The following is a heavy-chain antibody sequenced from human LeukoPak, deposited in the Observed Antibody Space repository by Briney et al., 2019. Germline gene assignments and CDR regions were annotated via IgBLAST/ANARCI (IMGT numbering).Heavy chain of an antibody. CDR3: AKDWYYYDSSGYFGGVYFDY. J-gene: IGHJ4*02. CDR1: GFTFSSYA. V-gene: IGHV3-23*01. D-gene: IGHD3-22*01. Sequence: LPGGSLRLSCAASGFTFSSYAMSWVRQAPGKGLEWVSAISGSGGSTYYADSVKGRFTISRDNSKNTLYLQMNSLRAEDTAVYYCAKDWYYYDSSGYFGGVYFDYWGQGPWSPSPQ. CDR2: ISGSGGST.